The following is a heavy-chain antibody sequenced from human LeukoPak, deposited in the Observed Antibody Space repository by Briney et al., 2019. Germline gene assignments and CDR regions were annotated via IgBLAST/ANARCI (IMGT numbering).Heavy chain of an antibody. CDR2: ISGSGGST. D-gene: IGHD6-19*01. CDR1: GFTFNSYA. CDR3: TTYSSGWWIFDY. J-gene: IGHJ4*02. Sequence: GGSLRLSCAASGFTFNSYAMSWVRQAPGKGLEWVSAISGSGGSTYYADSVKGRFTISRDNSKNTLYLQMNSLRAEDTAVYYCTTYSSGWWIFDYWGQGTLVTVSS. V-gene: IGHV3-23*01.